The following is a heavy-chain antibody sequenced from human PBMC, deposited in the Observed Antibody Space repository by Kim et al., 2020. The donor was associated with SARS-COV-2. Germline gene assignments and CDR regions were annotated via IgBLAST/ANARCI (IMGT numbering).Heavy chain of an antibody. D-gene: IGHD3-10*01. J-gene: IGHJ3*02. CDR3: AKRLLWFGTSSTRGAFD. CDR1: GFTFSSYG. V-gene: IGHV3-30*18. Sequence: GGSLKLSCAASGFTFSSYGMHWVRQAPGKGLEWVAVISYDGSNKYYADSVKGRFTISRDNSKNTLYLQMNSLRAEDTAVYYCAKRLLWFGTSSTRGAFD. CDR2: ISYDGSNK.